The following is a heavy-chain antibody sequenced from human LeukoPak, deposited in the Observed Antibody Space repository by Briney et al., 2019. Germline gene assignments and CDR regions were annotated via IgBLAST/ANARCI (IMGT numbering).Heavy chain of an antibody. CDR1: GFTFSDYY. J-gene: IGHJ6*03. V-gene: IGHV3-11*04. CDR3: ARAGELRYMDV. D-gene: IGHD3-16*01. Sequence: GGSLRLSCAASGFTFSDYYMSWIRQAPGKGLEWVSTIKGIGPTTYYADSLRGRFTISRDNAKNSLFLQMSSLRADDTAIYYCARAGELRYMDVWGKGTAVTVSS. CDR2: IKGIGPTT.